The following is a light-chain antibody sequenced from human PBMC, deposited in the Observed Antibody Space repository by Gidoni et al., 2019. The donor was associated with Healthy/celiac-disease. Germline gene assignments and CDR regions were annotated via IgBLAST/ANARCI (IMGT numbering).Light chain of an antibody. Sequence: QSVLTQPPSASETPGQRVTISCSGSNSNIGSNTVSWYQQLPGTAPKLLIDSNNQRPSGVPDRFSGSKSGTSASLAITEIQSEDEADYYCATWDDSLMGVFGTGTQVTVL. CDR2: SNN. J-gene: IGLJ1*01. CDR1: NSNIGSNT. V-gene: IGLV1-44*01. CDR3: ATWDDSLMGV.